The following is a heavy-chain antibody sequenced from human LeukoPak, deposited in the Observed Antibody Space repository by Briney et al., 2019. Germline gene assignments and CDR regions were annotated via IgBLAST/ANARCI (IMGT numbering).Heavy chain of an antibody. CDR2: IYYSGST. D-gene: IGHD5-12*01. CDR1: GGSISSGGYY. Sequence: PSETLSLTCTVSGGSISSGGYYWSWIRQHPGKGLEWIGYIYYSGSTHYNPSLKSRVTISVDTSKNQFSLKLSSVTAADTAVYYCARIVLSGYVSDYWGQGTLVTVSS. CDR3: ARIVLSGYVSDY. J-gene: IGHJ4*02. V-gene: IGHV4-31*03.